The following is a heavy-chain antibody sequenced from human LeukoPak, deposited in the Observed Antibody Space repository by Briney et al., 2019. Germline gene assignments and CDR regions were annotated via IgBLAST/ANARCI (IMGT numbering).Heavy chain of an antibody. CDR1: GFTFSSYG. V-gene: IGHV3-30*18. Sequence: QAGGSLRLSCAASGFTFSSYGMHWVRQAPGKGLEWVAVISYDGSNKYYADSVKGRFTISRDNSKNTLYLQMNSLRAEDTAVYYCAKDLKVIGYGDTEGYGMDVWGQGTTVTVSS. CDR2: ISYDGSNK. D-gene: IGHD4-17*01. J-gene: IGHJ6*02. CDR3: AKDLKVIGYGDTEGYGMDV.